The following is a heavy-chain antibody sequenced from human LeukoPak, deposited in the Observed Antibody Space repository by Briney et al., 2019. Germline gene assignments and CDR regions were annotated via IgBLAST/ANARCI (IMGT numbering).Heavy chain of an antibody. CDR1: GGSFSGYY. CDR2: IYYSGST. CDR3: ARAGQLPIDDAFDI. J-gene: IGHJ3*02. D-gene: IGHD2-2*01. Sequence: SETLSLTCAVYGGSFSGYYWSWIRQPPGKGLEWIGYIYYSGSTNYNPSLKSRVTISVDTSKNQFSLKLSSVTAADTAVYYCARAGQLPIDDAFDIWGQGTMVTVSS. V-gene: IGHV4-59*01.